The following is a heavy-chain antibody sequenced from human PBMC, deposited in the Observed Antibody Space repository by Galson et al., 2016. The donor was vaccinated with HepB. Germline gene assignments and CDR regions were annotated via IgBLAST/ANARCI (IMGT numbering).Heavy chain of an antibody. Sequence: QSGAEVKKPGESLEISCQGSGYTFTTNWIAWVRQMPGKGLEWMGIIFPADSDTRYSPSFQGQVSISVDKSISTAYLQFNSLKASDTATFYCARLGCGGGHCHGPNYYYPVDVWGHGTAVTVSS. J-gene: IGHJ6*02. CDR3: ARLGCGGGHCHGPNYYYPVDV. CDR2: IFPADSDT. V-gene: IGHV5-51*01. CDR1: GYTFTTNW. D-gene: IGHD2-21*02.